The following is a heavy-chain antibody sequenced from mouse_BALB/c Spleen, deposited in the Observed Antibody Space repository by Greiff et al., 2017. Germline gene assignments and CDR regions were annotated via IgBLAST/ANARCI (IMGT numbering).Heavy chain of an antibody. V-gene: IGHV3-2*02. D-gene: IGHD1-1*01. J-gene: IGHJ1*01. CDR1: GYSITSDYA. CDR2: ISYSGST. CDR3: ARPYGSSYWYFDV. Sequence: DVQLQESGPGLVKPSQSLSLTCTVTGYSITSDYAWNWIRQFPGNKLEWMGYISYSGSTSYNPSLKSRISITRDTSKNQFFLQLNSVTTEDTATYYCARPYGSSYWYFDVWGAGTTVTVSS.